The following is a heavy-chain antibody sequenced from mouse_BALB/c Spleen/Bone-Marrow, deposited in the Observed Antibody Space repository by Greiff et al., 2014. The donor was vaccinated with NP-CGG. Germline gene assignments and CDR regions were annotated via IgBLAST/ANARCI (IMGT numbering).Heavy chain of an antibody. V-gene: IGHV1S53*03. Sequence: QVQLQQPDTELVKPGASVKISCKASGYTFPDHAIHWVKQRPEQGLEWIGYISPGNGYIKYNEKFKGKATLTADKSSSTAYMQFNSLTSEDSAVYFCKRGDYDGDFDYWGQGTTLTVSS. D-gene: IGHD2-4*01. CDR2: ISPGNGYI. CDR3: KRGDYDGDFDY. CDR1: GYTFPDHA. J-gene: IGHJ2*01.